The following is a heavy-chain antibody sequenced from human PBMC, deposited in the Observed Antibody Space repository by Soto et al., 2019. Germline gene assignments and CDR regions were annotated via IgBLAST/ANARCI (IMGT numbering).Heavy chain of an antibody. CDR2: IYHSGNT. CDR1: GYSITNVYY. J-gene: IGHJ4*02. V-gene: IGHV4-38-2*01. Sequence: SETLSLTCAVSGYSITNVYYWGWIRQPPGKGVEWIGSIYHSGNTEYNPSLKNPVTLPIDTSKNPISLKLRSVTAADTAMYYCARVKLAGRGSFQHWGQGTPVPVS. D-gene: IGHD3-10*01. CDR3: ARVKLAGRGSFQH.